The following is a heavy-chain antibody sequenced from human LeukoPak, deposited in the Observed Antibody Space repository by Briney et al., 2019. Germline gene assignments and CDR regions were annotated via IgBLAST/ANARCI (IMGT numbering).Heavy chain of an antibody. CDR3: ARSRITMVRGVISRHFDY. CDR2: IYYSGST. CDR1: GGSISSGGYY. V-gene: IGHV4-31*03. D-gene: IGHD3-10*01. Sequence: SQTLSLTCTVSGGSISSGGYYWSWIRQHPGKGLEWIGYIYYSGSTYYNPSLKSRVTISVDTSKNQFSLKLSSVTAADTAVYYCARSRITMVRGVISRHFDYWGQGTLVTVSS. J-gene: IGHJ4*02.